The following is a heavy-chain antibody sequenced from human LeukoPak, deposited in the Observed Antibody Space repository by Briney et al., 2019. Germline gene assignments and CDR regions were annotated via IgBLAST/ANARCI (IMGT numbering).Heavy chain of an antibody. CDR2: IRGKVYGGTP. J-gene: IGHJ4*02. CDR3: SRDQTPYY. Sequence: PGGSLRLSCITSGFTFGDYTMTWVRQAPGKGLEWVGFIRGKVYGGTPEYAASVKGRFTISRNDSKGIAYLQMNSLKTEDTAVYYCSRDQTPYYWGQGALVTVSS. CDR1: GFTFGDYT. V-gene: IGHV3-49*04.